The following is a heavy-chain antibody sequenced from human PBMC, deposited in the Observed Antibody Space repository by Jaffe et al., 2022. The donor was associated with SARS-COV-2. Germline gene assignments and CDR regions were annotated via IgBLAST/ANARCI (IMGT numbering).Heavy chain of an antibody. CDR3: ARSRQGDYEVYYYYYYGMDV. CDR2: INPSGGST. Sequence: QVQLVQSGAEVKKPGASVKVSCKASGYTFTSYYMHWVRQAPGQGLEWMGIINPSGGSTSYAQKFQGRVTMTRDTSTSTVYMELSSLRSEDTAVYYCARSRQGDYEVYYYYYYGMDVWGQGTTVTVSS. CDR1: GYTFTSYY. J-gene: IGHJ6*02. D-gene: IGHD4-17*01. V-gene: IGHV1-46*01.